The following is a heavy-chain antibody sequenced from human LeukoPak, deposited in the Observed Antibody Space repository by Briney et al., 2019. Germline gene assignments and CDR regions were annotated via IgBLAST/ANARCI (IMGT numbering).Heavy chain of an antibody. J-gene: IGHJ4*02. D-gene: IGHD3-22*01. CDR2: ISSRSS. CDR1: GFTLSSYS. CDR3: ATLSGSSQRGKDY. V-gene: IGHV3-48*04. Sequence: PGGSLRLSCAASGFTLSSYSMNWVRQAPGKGLEWVSYISSRSSNADSVKGRFTISRDNSKNSLYLQMNSLRAEDTALYYCATLSGSSQRGKDYWGQGTLVTVSS.